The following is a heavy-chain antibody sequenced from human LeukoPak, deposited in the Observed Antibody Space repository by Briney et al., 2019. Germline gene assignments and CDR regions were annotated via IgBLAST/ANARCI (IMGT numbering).Heavy chain of an antibody. D-gene: IGHD3-3*01. Sequence: SETLSLTCTVSGDSINSNNYYWGWIRQPLGKGLEWIGSIYDSGTTYYNPSLKSRVTISVDTSKNQFSLRLSSVTAAGTAIYYCHSRYLEWLLDYWGQGTLVTVSS. J-gene: IGHJ4*02. CDR3: HSRYLEWLLDY. CDR1: GDSINSNNYY. V-gene: IGHV4-39*01. CDR2: IYDSGTT.